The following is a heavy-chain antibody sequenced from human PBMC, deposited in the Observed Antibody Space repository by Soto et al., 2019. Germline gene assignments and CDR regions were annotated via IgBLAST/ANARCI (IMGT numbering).Heavy chain of an antibody. CDR1: GFTFSSYS. CDR3: TGGIRSTSSGPQAFDI. Sequence: GGSLRLSCAASGFTFSSYSLNWVRQAPGKGLEWVAYITSSGTTVYYADSVRGRFTISTDNSKNSLYLQMNSLRAEDTALYYCTGGIRSTSSGPQAFDIWGQGTMVTVSS. CDR2: ITSSGTTV. D-gene: IGHD2-2*01. J-gene: IGHJ3*02. V-gene: IGHV3-48*01.